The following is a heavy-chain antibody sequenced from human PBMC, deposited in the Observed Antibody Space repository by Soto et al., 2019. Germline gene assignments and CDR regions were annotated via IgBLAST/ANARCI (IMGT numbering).Heavy chain of an antibody. V-gene: IGHV3-43*01. Sequence: GGSLRLSCAASGFIFDDYTMHWVRQTPGKGLEWVSLISWDGGSTYYADSVKGRFTISRDNSKNSLYLQMNSLRTEDTALYYCAKDIGCSGSNCSYYYYYYGMDVWGQGTTVTVSS. CDR2: ISWDGGST. D-gene: IGHD2-15*01. CDR3: AKDIGCSGSNCSYYYYYYGMDV. J-gene: IGHJ6*02. CDR1: GFIFDDYT.